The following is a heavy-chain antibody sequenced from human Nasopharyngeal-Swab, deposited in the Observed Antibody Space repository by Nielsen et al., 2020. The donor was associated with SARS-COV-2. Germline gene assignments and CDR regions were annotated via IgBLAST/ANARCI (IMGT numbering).Heavy chain of an antibody. CDR1: GYTLTELS. Sequence: ASVKVSCKVSGYTLTELSMHWLRQAPGKGLEWMGGFDPEDGETIYAQKFQGRVTMTEDTSTDTAYMELSSLRSEDTAVYYCATDFAVVVAATLGYWGQGTLVTVSS. V-gene: IGHV1-24*01. CDR3: ATDFAVVVAATLGY. CDR2: FDPEDGET. D-gene: IGHD2-15*01. J-gene: IGHJ4*02.